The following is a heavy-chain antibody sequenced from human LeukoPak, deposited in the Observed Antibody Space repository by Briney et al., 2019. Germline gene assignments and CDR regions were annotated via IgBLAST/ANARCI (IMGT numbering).Heavy chain of an antibody. J-gene: IGHJ4*02. Sequence: ASVKVSCKASGYTFTSYDINWVRQATGQGLEWMGWMKPNSGNTGYAQKFQGRVTMTRNTSISTAYVELGSLRSEDTAVYYCSRDRAAAGIDFDYWGQGTLVTVSS. CDR1: GYTFTSYD. CDR3: SRDRAAAGIDFDY. CDR2: MKPNSGNT. D-gene: IGHD6-13*01. V-gene: IGHV1-8*01.